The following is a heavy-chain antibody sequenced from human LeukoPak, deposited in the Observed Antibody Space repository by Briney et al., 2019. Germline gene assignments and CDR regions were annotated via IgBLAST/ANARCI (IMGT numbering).Heavy chain of an antibody. V-gene: IGHV4-61*02. D-gene: IGHD2-2*01. J-gene: IGHJ3*02. CDR2: IYTSGGT. Sequence: SQTLSLTCTVSGGSITNLNYYWTWVRQPAGKRMEWIGRIYTSGGTNYNPSLKSRVTMSVDKSKNQISLNLASLTAADTALYYCAGRGSSSGTFDIWGPGTFVTVSS. CDR3: AGRGSSSGTFDI. CDR1: GGSITNLNYY.